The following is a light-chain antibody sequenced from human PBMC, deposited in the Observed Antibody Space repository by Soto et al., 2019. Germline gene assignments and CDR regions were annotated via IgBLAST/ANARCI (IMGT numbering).Light chain of an antibody. J-gene: IGKJ2*01. CDR3: QQRSNWPLT. CDR2: DAS. V-gene: IGKV3-11*01. CDR1: QSVSSY. Sequence: EIVLAQSPATLSLSPGERATLSCRASQSVSSYLAWYQQKPGQAPRLLIYDASNRATGIPARFSGGGSGTDFTITISSLEPEDFAVYYCQQRSNWPLTFGQGTKLEIK.